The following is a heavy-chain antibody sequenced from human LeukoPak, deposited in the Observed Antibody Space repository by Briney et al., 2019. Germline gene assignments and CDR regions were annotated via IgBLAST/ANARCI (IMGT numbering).Heavy chain of an antibody. V-gene: IGHV3-7*03. D-gene: IGHD3-16*01. J-gene: IGHJ6*02. CDR3: ARGGGLDV. Sequence: GGSLRLSCAAAGFTFSSYWMNWARQAPGKGLEWVASINHNGNVNYYVDSVKGRFTISRDNAKNSLYLQMSNLRAEDTAVYFCARGGGLDVWGQGATVTVSS. CDR2: INHNGNVN. CDR1: GFTFSSYW.